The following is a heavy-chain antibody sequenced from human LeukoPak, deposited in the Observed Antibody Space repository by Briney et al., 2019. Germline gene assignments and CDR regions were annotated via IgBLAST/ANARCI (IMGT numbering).Heavy chain of an antibody. V-gene: IGHV3-7*01. CDR3: ARDRGRNSFDY. J-gene: IGHJ4*02. Sequence: GGSLRLSCAASGFRFNTYWMSWVRQAPGKGLEWVASMKPDGSESWYVDSVKGRFTISRDNSKNSLYLQLTSLRAEDTALYYCARDRGRNSFDYWGQGTLVSVSS. CDR2: MKPDGSES. CDR1: GFRFNTYW. D-gene: IGHD1-14*01.